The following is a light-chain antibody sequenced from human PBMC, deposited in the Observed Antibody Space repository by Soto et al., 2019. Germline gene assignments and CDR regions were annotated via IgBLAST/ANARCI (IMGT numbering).Light chain of an antibody. CDR3: ETWDSNTRV. Sequence: QPVLTQSSSASASLGSSVKLTCTLSSGHNNYIIAWHQQQPGKAPRYLMKLEGSGSYNKGSGVPDRFSASSSGADRYLTISNLQFEDEADYYCETWDSNTRVFGGGTKVTVL. J-gene: IGLJ3*02. CDR1: SGHNNYI. CDR2: LEGSGSY. V-gene: IGLV4-60*02.